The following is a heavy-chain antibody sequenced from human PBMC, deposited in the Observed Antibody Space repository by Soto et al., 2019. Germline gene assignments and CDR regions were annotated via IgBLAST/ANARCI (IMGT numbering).Heavy chain of an antibody. CDR3: AHGSGWLFDY. Sequence: QITLKESGPTLVKPTQTLTLTCTFSGFSLSTRAVGVGWICQPPGKALEWLAFTYWDDNDHYSPSLKSRLTITKDTSKNQVVLTLTNTDPVDTATYYCAHGSGWLFDYWSQGTLVTVSS. J-gene: IGHJ4*02. CDR2: TYWDDND. D-gene: IGHD6-19*01. CDR1: GFSLSTRAVG. V-gene: IGHV2-5*02.